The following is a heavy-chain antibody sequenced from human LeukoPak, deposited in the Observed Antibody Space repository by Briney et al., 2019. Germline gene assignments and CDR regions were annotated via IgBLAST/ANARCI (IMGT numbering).Heavy chain of an antibody. D-gene: IGHD1-1*01. CDR3: ARDRNDVQDAFDI. V-gene: IGHV4-4*07. J-gene: IGHJ3*02. CDR1: GGSISTYY. CDR2: IYSSGST. Sequence: PSETLSLTCTVSGGSISTYYYSWIRQPAGKGLEWIGRIYSSGSTNYNPSLKSRVTISVDTSKNQFSLKLSSVTAADTAVYYCARDRNDVQDAFDIWGQGTMVTVSS.